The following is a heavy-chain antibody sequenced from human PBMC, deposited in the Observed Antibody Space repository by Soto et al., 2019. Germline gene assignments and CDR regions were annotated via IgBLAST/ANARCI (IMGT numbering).Heavy chain of an antibody. J-gene: IGHJ4*02. CDR3: AKFSEGSMITVGGVIAS. V-gene: IGHV3-30*18. Sequence: HPGGSLRLSCAASGFTFSTYGMHWVRQAPGKGLEWVAVISFDGNIKYYADSVKGRFTISRDSSKTTLFLQMDSLRAEDTAVYFCAKFSEGSMITVGGVIASWGQGTLVTVSS. CDR1: GFTFSTYG. D-gene: IGHD3-16*02. CDR2: ISFDGNIK.